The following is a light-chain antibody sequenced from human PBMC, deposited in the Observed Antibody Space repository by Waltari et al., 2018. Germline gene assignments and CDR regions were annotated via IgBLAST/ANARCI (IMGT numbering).Light chain of an antibody. Sequence: QAVVTQEPSLTVSPGGTVTPPCGSSTGAVTSGHYSYWFQLKPGQAPRTLIYDTNNKHSWTPARFSGSLLGGKAALTLSGAQPEDEAEYYCLLYYSGAWVFGGGTKVTVL. J-gene: IGLJ3*02. CDR2: DTN. V-gene: IGLV7-46*01. CDR3: LLYYSGAWV. CDR1: TGAVTSGHY.